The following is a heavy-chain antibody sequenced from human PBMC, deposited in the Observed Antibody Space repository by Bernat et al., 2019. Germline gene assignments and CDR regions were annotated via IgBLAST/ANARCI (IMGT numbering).Heavy chain of an antibody. J-gene: IGHJ6*03. D-gene: IGHD3-9*01. CDR2: IYYSGST. V-gene: IGHV4-39*01. CDR3: AGRPTGRCVGSYCYYMDV. CDR1: GGSISSSSYY. Sequence: QLQLQESGPGLVKPSETLSLTCTVSGGSISSSSYYWGWIRQPPGKGLEWIGSIYYSGSTYYNPSLKSRVTISVDTSKNPFSLTLRSVAAADTAVYYCAGRPTGRCVGSYCYYMDVWGGGTKITDSS.